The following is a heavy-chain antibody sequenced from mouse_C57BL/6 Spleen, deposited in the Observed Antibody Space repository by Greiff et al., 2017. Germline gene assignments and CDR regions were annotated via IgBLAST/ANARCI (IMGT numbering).Heavy chain of an antibody. CDR1: GYTFTSYW. D-gene: IGHD1-1*02. V-gene: IGHV1-61*01. CDR3: ARRHGYWYFDV. CDR2: IYPSDSET. J-gene: IGHJ1*03. Sequence: QVQLQQPGAELVRPGSSVKLSCKASGYTFTSYWMDWVKQRPGQGLEWIGNIYPSDSETHYNQKFKDKATLTVDKSSSTAYMQLSSLTSEDSAVYYWARRHGYWYFDVWGTGTTVTVAS.